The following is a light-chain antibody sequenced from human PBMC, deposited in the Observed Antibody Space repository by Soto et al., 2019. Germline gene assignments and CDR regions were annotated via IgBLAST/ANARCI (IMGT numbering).Light chain of an antibody. J-gene: IGKJ4*01. CDR3: QQRSNWPPLT. Sequence: EIVLTHSPATLSLSPGARATLSCMASQSVSSYLAWYQQKSGQAPRLLIYDASNTATSIPATFSGSGSGTDFNLSISSLEPEDFAVYYCQQRSNWPPLTFGGGTKVEIK. V-gene: IGKV3-11*01. CDR1: QSVSSY. CDR2: DAS.